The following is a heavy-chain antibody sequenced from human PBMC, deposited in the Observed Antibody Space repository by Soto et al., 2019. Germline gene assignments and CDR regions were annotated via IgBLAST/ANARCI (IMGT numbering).Heavy chain of an antibody. CDR1: GGSISSYY. Sequence: SETLSLTCTVSGGSISSYYWSWIRQPPGKGLEWIGYIYYSGSTNYNPSLKSRVTISVDTSKNQFSLKLSSVTAADTAVYYCARVGFSPGYSYGGYYYYGMDVWGQGTTVTVSS. J-gene: IGHJ6*02. V-gene: IGHV4-59*01. D-gene: IGHD5-18*01. CDR2: IYYSGST. CDR3: ARVGFSPGYSYGGYYYYGMDV.